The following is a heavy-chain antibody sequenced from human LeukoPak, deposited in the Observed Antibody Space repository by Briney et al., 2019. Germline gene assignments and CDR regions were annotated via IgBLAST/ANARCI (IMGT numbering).Heavy chain of an antibody. Sequence: SETLPLTCAVYGGSFSGYYWSWIRQPPGKGLEWIGEINHSGSTNYNPSLKSRVTISVDKSKNQFSLKLSSVTAADTAVYYCASPSSYYDSSGAIRWGQGTLVTVSS. V-gene: IGHV4-34*01. D-gene: IGHD3-22*01. CDR1: GGSFSGYY. J-gene: IGHJ4*02. CDR3: ASPSSYYDSSGAIR. CDR2: INHSGST.